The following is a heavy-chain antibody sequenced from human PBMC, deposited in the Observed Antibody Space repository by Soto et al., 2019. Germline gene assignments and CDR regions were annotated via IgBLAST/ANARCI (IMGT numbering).Heavy chain of an antibody. CDR2: INAGNGNT. CDR3: TRAVAVPADFDY. Sequence: ASVKVSCKASGYTFTGYAMHWVRQAPGQRLEWMGWINAGNGNTKYSQKFQGRVTITRDTSAGAAYMELSSLSSEDTAVYYCTRAVAVPADFDYWGQGTLVTVS. J-gene: IGHJ4*02. D-gene: IGHD6-19*01. CDR1: GYTFTGYA. V-gene: IGHV1-3*01.